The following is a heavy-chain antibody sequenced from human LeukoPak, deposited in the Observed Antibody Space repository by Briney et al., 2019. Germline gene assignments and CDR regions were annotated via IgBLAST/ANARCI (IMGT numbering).Heavy chain of an antibody. D-gene: IGHD4-4*01. CDR1: GGSISSYY. CDR3: AGYYSNYYYGMDV. J-gene: IGHJ6*02. V-gene: IGHV4-59*01. Sequence: SETLSLTCTVSGGSISSYYWSWIRQPPGEGLEWIGYIYYSGSTNYNPSLKSRVTISVDTSKNQFSLELSSVTAADTAVYYCAGYYSNYYYGMDVWGQGTTVTVSS. CDR2: IYYSGST.